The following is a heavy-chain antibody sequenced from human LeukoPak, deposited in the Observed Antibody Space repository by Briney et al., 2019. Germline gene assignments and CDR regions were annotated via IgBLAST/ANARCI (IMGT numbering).Heavy chain of an antibody. V-gene: IGHV3-20*04. CDR3: ARDSSSSYYYYYYYMDV. J-gene: IGHJ6*03. CDR1: GFTFDDYG. D-gene: IGHD6-6*01. Sequence: PGGSLRLSCAASGFTFDDYGMSWVRQAPGKGLEWVSGINRNGGSTGYADSVKGRFTISRDNAKNSLYLPMNSLGAEDTALYYCARDSSSSYYYYYYYMDVWGKGTTVTVSS. CDR2: INRNGGST.